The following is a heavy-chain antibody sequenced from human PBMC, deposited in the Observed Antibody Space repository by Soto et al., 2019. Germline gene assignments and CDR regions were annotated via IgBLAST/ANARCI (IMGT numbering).Heavy chain of an antibody. CDR2: TWFDGRNT. J-gene: IGHJ5*02. D-gene: IGHD4-4*01. CDR3: ARHPSNFWFDP. CDR1: GLSLSTSG. Sequence: GSLRLSCAASGLSLSTSGMHWVRQGPGKGLQWVALTWFDGRNTYYADSVRGRFIISRDNSQNTLSVQMNSLRAADTAVYYCARHPSNFWFDPWGQGTLVTVSS. V-gene: IGHV3-33*01.